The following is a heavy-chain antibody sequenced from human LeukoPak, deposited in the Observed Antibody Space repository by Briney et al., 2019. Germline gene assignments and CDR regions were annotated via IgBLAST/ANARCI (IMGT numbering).Heavy chain of an antibody. Sequence: SETLSLTCTVSGASIRSSTYYWGWIRQPPGKGLEWIGSIYYSGSTNYNPSLKSRVTISVDTSKNQFSLKLSSVTAADTAVYYCARGPDYYGSALDYWGQGTLVTVSS. CDR2: IYYSGST. CDR1: GASIRSSTYY. D-gene: IGHD3-10*01. CDR3: ARGPDYYGSALDY. V-gene: IGHV4-39*07. J-gene: IGHJ4*02.